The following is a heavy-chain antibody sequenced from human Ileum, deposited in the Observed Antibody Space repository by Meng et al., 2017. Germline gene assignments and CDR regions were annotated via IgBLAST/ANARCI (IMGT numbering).Heavy chain of an antibody. V-gene: IGHV4-4*02. D-gene: IGHD2/OR15-2a*01. J-gene: IGHJ4*02. CDR2: IFHTGST. CDR3: ATNKNKKIDY. CDR1: GDSISSRNW. Sequence: SGPGFVGSSGTLSLTCVVSGDSISSRNWWNWVRQPPGKGLEWIGEIFHTGSTNYNPSLKSRVTISADKSKNQFSLNLSSVTAADTAVYYCATNKNKKIDYWGQGTLVTVSS.